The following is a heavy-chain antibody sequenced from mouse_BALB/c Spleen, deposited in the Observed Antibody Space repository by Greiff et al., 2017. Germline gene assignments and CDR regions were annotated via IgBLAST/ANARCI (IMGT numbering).Heavy chain of an antibody. V-gene: IGHV1-7*01. CDR3: ARGQLGYYFDD. CDR1: GYTFTSYW. Sequence: VQLQQSGADLAKPGASVKMSCKASGYTFTSYWMHWVKQRPGQGLEWIGYINPSTGYTEYNQKFKDKATLTADKSSSTAYMQLSSLTSEDSAVYYCARGQLGYYFDDWGQGTTLTVSS. J-gene: IGHJ2*01. D-gene: IGHD3-2*01. CDR2: INPSTGYT.